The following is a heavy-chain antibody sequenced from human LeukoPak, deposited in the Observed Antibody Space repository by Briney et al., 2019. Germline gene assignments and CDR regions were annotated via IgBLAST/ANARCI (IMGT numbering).Heavy chain of an antibody. CDR3: AREIVGSPHAFEY. CDR1: GFTFSNYQ. V-gene: IGHV3-48*01. CDR2: ITTSASAI. J-gene: IGHJ4*02. D-gene: IGHD1-26*01. Sequence: SGGSLRLSCAAPGFTFSNYQMNWVRQAPGKGLEWVSFITTSASAIQYADSVKGRFTISRDNAKNLLYLQMNSLRAEDTAVYYCAREIVGSPHAFEYWGQGTLVTVSS.